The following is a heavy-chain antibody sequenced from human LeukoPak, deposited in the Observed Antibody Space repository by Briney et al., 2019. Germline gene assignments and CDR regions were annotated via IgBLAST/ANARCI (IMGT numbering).Heavy chain of an antibody. V-gene: IGHV1-69*05. Sequence: ASVKVSCKVSGGTFSSYDISWVRQAPGQGLEWMGRIVPIFGTANYAQKFQGRVTITTDESTSTAYIELSSLRSEDTAVYYCASPTRFLEWLLYHWGQGTLVTVSS. D-gene: IGHD3-3*01. CDR3: ASPTRFLEWLLYH. CDR2: IVPIFGTA. CDR1: GGTFSSYD. J-gene: IGHJ5*02.